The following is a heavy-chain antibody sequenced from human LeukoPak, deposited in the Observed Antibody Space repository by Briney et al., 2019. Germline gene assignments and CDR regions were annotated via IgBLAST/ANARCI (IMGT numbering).Heavy chain of an antibody. D-gene: IGHD6-19*01. J-gene: IGHJ4*02. CDR2: IDSNTGSI. CDR1: GFTFSSYN. CDR3: ARVRSTGWEFEY. Sequence: PGGSLRLSCAASGFTFSSYNMNWVRQAPGKGLEWVSSIDSNTGSIYYADSVEGRFTLSRDNARNSLFLQVNSLTAEDTAVYYCARVRSTGWEFEYWGRGTLVTVSS. V-gene: IGHV3-21*01.